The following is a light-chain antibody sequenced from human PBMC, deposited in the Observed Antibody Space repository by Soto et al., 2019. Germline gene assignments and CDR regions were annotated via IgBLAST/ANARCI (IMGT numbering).Light chain of an antibody. Sequence: ETILTQSPATLSLSPGEGATLSCRASQRVGSSLAWYQQKPGQAPRLLIYAASIRATGIPARFSGSGSGTDFTLTISSLEPEDFAIYYCQQRINWPGALGQGTKLEIK. V-gene: IGKV3-11*01. J-gene: IGKJ2*01. CDR3: QQRINWPGA. CDR1: QRVGSS. CDR2: AAS.